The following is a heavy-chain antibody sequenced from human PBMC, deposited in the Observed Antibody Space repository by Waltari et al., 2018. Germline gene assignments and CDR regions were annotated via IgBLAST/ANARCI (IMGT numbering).Heavy chain of an antibody. CDR2: INHSGST. D-gene: IGHD3-3*01. Sequence: QVQLQQWGAGLLKPSETLSLTCAVYGGSFSGYYWSWIRQPPGKGLEWIGEINHSGSTTYNPSLKSRVTISVDTSKNQFSLKLSSVTAADTAVYYCARRRGIFGVVIPPPNAFDIWGQGTMVTVSS. CDR3: ARRRGIFGVVIPPPNAFDI. V-gene: IGHV4-34*01. J-gene: IGHJ3*02. CDR1: GGSFSGYY.